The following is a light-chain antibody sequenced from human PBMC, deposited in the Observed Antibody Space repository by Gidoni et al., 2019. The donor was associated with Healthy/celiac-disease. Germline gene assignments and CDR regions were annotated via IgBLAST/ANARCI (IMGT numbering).Light chain of an antibody. Sequence: QSALTQPASVSGSPGQSITISCTGTSSDVGSYNLVSWYQQHPGKAPKLMIYEVSKRPSGVSNRFSGSKSGNTASLTISGLQAEDEADYYCCSYAGSSTSQGVVFGGGTKLTVL. CDR1: SSDVGSYNL. V-gene: IGLV2-23*02. CDR2: EVS. CDR3: CSYAGSSTSQGVV. J-gene: IGLJ2*01.